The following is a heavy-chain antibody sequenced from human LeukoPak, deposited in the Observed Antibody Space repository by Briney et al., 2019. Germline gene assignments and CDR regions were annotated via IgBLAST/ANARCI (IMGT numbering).Heavy chain of an antibody. V-gene: IGHV4-59*08. Sequence: SETLSLTCTVSGGSISSYYWSWIRQPPGKGLEWIGYIYYSGSTNYNPSLKSRVTISVDTSKNQFSLKPSSVTAADTAVYYCARHVTYYYDSSGWFYDYWGQGTLVTVSS. J-gene: IGHJ4*02. CDR3: ARHVTYYYDSSGWFYDY. D-gene: IGHD3-22*01. CDR1: GGSISSYY. CDR2: IYYSGST.